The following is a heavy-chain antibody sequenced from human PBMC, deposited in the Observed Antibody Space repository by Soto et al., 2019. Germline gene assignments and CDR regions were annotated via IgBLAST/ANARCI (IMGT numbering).Heavy chain of an antibody. D-gene: IGHD2-15*01. CDR1: GGSFSGYY. CDR2: INHSGST. J-gene: IGHJ5*02. V-gene: IGHV4-34*01. Sequence: SETLSLTCAVYGGSFSGYYCSWIRQPPGKGLEWIGEINHSGSTNYNPSLKSRVTISVDTSKNQFSLKLSSVTAADTAVYYCARGAADIVVVVAAASVWFDPWGQGTLVTVSS. CDR3: ARGAADIVVVVAAASVWFDP.